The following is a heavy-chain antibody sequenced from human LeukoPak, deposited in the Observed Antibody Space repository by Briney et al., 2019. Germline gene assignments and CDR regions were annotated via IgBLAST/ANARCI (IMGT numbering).Heavy chain of an antibody. CDR3: ARDRTADY. CDR2: IKEDGTET. CDR1: GLNFNSRW. Sequence: GGSLRLSCVASGLNFNSRWMDWVRRAPGQGLEWVASIKEDGTETHYVDSVRGRFTISRDNSKNTLYLQMNSLRAEDTAVYYCARDRTADYWGQGTLVTVSS. J-gene: IGHJ4*02. V-gene: IGHV3-7*03.